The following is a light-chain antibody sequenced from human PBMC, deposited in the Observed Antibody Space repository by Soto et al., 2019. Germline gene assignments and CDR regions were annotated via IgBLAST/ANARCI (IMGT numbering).Light chain of an antibody. CDR1: ENIETF. CDR3: QQYKSPPLT. CDR2: RAS. J-gene: IGKJ5*01. V-gene: IGKV1-5*03. Sequence: DIQMTQSPSTLSASVGDRVTITCRASENIETFLAWYQQKPGKAPKPLIQRASSLQNGVPLRFSGSGSGTEFTLTISSLQPDDFATYYCQQYKSPPLTFAQGTRLEIK.